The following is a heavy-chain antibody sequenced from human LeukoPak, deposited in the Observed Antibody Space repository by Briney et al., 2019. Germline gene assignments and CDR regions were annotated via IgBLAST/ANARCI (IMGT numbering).Heavy chain of an antibody. CDR2: ISGSSTTI. CDR3: ARKNQYYYDSSGYNAFFDY. Sequence: GGSLRLSCAASGFTFSSYSMNWVRQAPGKGLEWVSYISGSSTTIYYADSVKGRFTISRDNAKNSLYLQMNSLRDEDTAVYYCARKNQYYYDSSGYNAFFDYWGQGTLVTVSS. J-gene: IGHJ4*02. D-gene: IGHD3-22*01. CDR1: GFTFSSYS. V-gene: IGHV3-48*02.